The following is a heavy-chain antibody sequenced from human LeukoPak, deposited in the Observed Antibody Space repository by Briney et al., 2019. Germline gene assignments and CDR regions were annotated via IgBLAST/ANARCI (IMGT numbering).Heavy chain of an antibody. CDR3: AKLGSMGSIAAAGIYYFDY. J-gene: IGHJ4*02. V-gene: IGHV3-23*01. CDR1: GFTFSSYA. CDR2: ISGSGGST. Sequence: GGSLRLSCAASGFTFSSYAMSWVRQAPGKGLEWVSAISGSGGSTYYADSVKGRFTISRDNSKNTLYLQMNSLRAEDTAVYYCAKLGSMGSIAAAGIYYFDYWGQGTLVTVSS. D-gene: IGHD6-13*01.